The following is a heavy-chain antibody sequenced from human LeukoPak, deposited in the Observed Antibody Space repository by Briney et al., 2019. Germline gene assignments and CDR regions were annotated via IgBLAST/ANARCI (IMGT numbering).Heavy chain of an antibody. D-gene: IGHD3-10*01. Sequence: PSETLSLTCTVSGGSISSYYWSWIRQPPGKGLEWIGYIYYSGSTNYNPSLKSRVTISVDTSKNQFSLKLSSVTAADTAVYYCATFTMVRGVPRLFDPWGQGTLVTVSS. CDR2: IYYSGST. CDR3: ATFTMVRGVPRLFDP. CDR1: GGSISSYY. V-gene: IGHV4-59*01. J-gene: IGHJ5*02.